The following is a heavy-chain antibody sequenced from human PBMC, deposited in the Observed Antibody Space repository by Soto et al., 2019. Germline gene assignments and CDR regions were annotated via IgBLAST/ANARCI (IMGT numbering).Heavy chain of an antibody. Sequence: QVQLVQSGGGLVQPGGSLRLPCTASGFTFNDYYLTWIRQAPGKGLEWVSYISGSGDRIKVADSVKGRFGVSRDNFRNSLYLQMSSLRAEDTGVYYCAKDLRYYYDSSGYDDSWGQGTLVTVSS. V-gene: IGHV3-11*04. D-gene: IGHD3-22*01. CDR2: ISGSGDRI. CDR3: AKDLRYYYDSSGYDDS. CDR1: GFTFNDYY. J-gene: IGHJ4*02.